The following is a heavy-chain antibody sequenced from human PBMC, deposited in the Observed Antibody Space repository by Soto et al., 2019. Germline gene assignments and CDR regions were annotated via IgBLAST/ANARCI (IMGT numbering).Heavy chain of an antibody. Sequence: QVQLQESGPGLVKPSQTLSLTRTVSGGSISSGDYYWSWIRQPPGKGLEWIGYIYYSGSTYYNPSLKRRLTTSVDTSKNQFSLKLSSVTAADTAVYYCARKTNDGVAYYGMDVWGQGTTVTVSS. J-gene: IGHJ6*02. CDR2: IYYSGST. CDR3: ARKTNDGVAYYGMDV. CDR1: GGSISSGDYY. D-gene: IGHD3-3*01. V-gene: IGHV4-30-4*01.